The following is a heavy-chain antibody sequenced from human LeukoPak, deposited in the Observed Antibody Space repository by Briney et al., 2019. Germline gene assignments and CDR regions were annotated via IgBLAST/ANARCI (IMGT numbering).Heavy chain of an antibody. V-gene: IGHV4-34*01. CDR1: GGSFSGYY. J-gene: IGHJ6*03. CDR2: INHSGST. CDR3: ARKFKSAYYYYYYMDV. Sequence: SETLSLTCAVYGGSFSGYYWSWIRQPPGKGLEWIGEINHSGSTNYNPSLKSRVTISVDTSKNQLSLKLSSVTAADTAVYYCARKFKSAYYYYYYMDVWGKGTTVTVSS.